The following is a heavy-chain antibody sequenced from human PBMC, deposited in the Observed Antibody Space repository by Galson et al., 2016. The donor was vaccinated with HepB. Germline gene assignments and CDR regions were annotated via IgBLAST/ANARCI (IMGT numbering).Heavy chain of an antibody. CDR2: IRHDGSQK. D-gene: IGHD6-19*01. J-gene: IGHJ4*02. V-gene: IGHV3-7*01. CDR3: ARDQTHGGSRAWYDALDY. Sequence: SLRLSCAASGFTFSSYWMTWVRQAPGKGLEWVANIRHDGSQKNYVDSVRGRFTISRDNAKNSLFLQMNSLRAEDTAVYYCARDQTHGGSRAWYDALDYWGRGILVTVSS. CDR1: GFTFSSYW.